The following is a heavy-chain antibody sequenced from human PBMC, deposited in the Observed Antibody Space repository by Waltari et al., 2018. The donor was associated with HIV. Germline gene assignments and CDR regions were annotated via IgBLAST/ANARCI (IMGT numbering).Heavy chain of an antibody. V-gene: IGHV4-59*01. CDR3: ASRGMHYYDSSGYYS. Sequence: QVLLQESGPGLVKPSETLSLTCTVSGGSITSYYWSWIRQPPGKGLEWIGYIYYSGSTNYNPSLKSRATISVDTSKNQVSLKLSSVTAADTAVYYCASRGMHYYDSSGYYSWGLGTLVTVSS. D-gene: IGHD3-22*01. CDR2: IYYSGST. CDR1: GGSITSYY. J-gene: IGHJ4*02.